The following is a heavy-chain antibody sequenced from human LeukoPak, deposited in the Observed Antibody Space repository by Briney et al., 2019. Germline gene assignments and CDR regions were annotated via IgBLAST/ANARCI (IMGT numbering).Heavy chain of an antibody. D-gene: IGHD3-10*01. Sequence: SETLSLTCTVSGGSISSGSYYWSWIRQPAGKGLEWIGRIYTSGSTNYNPSLKSRVTISVDTSKNQFSLKLSSVTAADTAVYYCAREGGLLWFGELLAPNYYYYMDVWGKGTTVTISS. CDR1: GGSISSGSYY. CDR3: AREGGLLWFGELLAPNYYYYMDV. J-gene: IGHJ6*03. CDR2: IYTSGST. V-gene: IGHV4-61*02.